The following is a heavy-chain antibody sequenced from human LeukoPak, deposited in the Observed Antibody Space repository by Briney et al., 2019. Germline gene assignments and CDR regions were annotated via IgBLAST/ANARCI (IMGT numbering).Heavy chain of an antibody. CDR3: ARGPWGSWYVLDY. V-gene: IGHV4-34*01. Sequence: SETLSLTCAVYGGSFSGYYWSWIRQPPGKGLEWIGEINHSGSTNYNPSLKRRVTISVDTSKNQFSLKLSSVTAADTAVYYCARGPWGSWYVLDYWGQGTLVTVSS. D-gene: IGHD6-13*01. J-gene: IGHJ4*02. CDR1: GGSFSGYY. CDR2: INHSGST.